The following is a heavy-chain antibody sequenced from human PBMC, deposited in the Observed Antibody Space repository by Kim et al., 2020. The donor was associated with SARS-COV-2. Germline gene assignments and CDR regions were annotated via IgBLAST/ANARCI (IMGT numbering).Heavy chain of an antibody. D-gene: IGHD4-17*01. Sequence: SETLSLTCAVYGGSFSGYYWSWIRQPPGKGLEWIGEINHSGSTNYNPSLKSRVTISVDTSKNQFSLKLSSVTAADTAVYYCARPYGDHDAFDIWGQGTMVTVSS. CDR2: INHSGST. V-gene: IGHV4-34*01. J-gene: IGHJ3*02. CDR3: ARPYGDHDAFDI. CDR1: GGSFSGYY.